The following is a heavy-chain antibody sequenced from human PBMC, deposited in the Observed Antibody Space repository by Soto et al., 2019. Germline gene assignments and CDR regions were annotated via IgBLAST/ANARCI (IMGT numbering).Heavy chain of an antibody. CDR1: GFTFSDYY. D-gene: IGHD3-16*01. Sequence: PGGSLRLSCAASGFTFSDYYMSWIRQAPGEGLEWVSYISSSGSTIYYADSVKGRFTISRDNAKNSLYLQMNSLRAEDTAVYYCARDLGLGDYYFDYWGQGTLVTVSS. CDR2: ISSSGSTI. V-gene: IGHV3-11*01. J-gene: IGHJ4*02. CDR3: ARDLGLGDYYFDY.